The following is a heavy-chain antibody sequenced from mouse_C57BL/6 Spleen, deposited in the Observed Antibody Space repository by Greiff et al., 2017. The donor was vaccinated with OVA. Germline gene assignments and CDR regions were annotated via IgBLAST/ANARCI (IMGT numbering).Heavy chain of an antibody. CDR2: IYPSDSET. CDR3: ARGYGSSSGWFAY. J-gene: IGHJ3*01. V-gene: IGHV1-61*01. D-gene: IGHD1-1*01. CDR1: GYTFTSYW. Sequence: QVQLQQPGAELVRPGSSVKLSCKASGYTFTSYWMDWVKQRPGQGLEWIGNIYPSDSETHYNQKFKDKATLPVDKSSSTAYMQLSSLTSEDSAVYYCARGYGSSSGWFAYWGQGTLVTVSA.